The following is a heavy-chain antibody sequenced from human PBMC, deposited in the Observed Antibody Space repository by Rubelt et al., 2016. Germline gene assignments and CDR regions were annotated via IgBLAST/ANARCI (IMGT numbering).Heavy chain of an antibody. CDR2: ISSSSSTI. D-gene: IGHD6-19*01. J-gene: IGHJ4*02. CDR3: ARDSSGWYYFDW. V-gene: IGHV3-48*04. CDR1: GFTFSSYS. Sequence: EVQLVESGGGLVQPGGSLRLSCAASGFTFSSYSMNWVRQAPGKGLEWVSYISSSSSTIYYAASVKGRFTISRDNAKKYLYLQMNSLRAEDTAVDYCARDSSGWYYFDWWGQGALVTISS.